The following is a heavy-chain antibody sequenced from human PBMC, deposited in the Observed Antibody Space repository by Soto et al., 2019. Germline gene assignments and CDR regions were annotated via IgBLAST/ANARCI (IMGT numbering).Heavy chain of an antibody. CDR2: IIPILGIA. Sequence: QVQLVQSGAEVKKPGSSVKVSCKASGGTFSSYTISWVRQAPGQGLEWMGRIIPILGIANYARKFRDRVTITADKSTSTAYMELSSLRSEDTAVYYCASCSGGSCYSGYFDYWGQGTLVTVSS. CDR3: ASCSGGSCYSGYFDY. D-gene: IGHD2-15*01. J-gene: IGHJ4*02. V-gene: IGHV1-69*02. CDR1: GGTFSSYT.